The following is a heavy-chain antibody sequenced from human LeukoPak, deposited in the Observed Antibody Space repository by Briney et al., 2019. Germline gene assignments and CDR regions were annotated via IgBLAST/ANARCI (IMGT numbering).Heavy chain of an antibody. J-gene: IGHJ4*02. Sequence: SETLSLTCAVYVGSFSGYYWSWIRQAPGKGLKWIGEVNHTGSTNYNPSLKSRVTISVDTSKNQFSLKLSSVTAADTAVYYCARPYDSSGYYYDYWGQGTLVTVSS. V-gene: IGHV4-34*01. D-gene: IGHD3-22*01. CDR2: VNHTGST. CDR3: ARPYDSSGYYYDY. CDR1: VGSFSGYY.